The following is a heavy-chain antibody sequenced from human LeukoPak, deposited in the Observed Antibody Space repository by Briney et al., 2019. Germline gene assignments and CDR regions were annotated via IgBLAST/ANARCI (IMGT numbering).Heavy chain of an antibody. CDR3: AKISWDGRGTFD. D-gene: IGHD1/OR15-1a*01. V-gene: IGHV3-23*01. Sequence: GGSLRLSCAASGVSFSTDSMSWVRQAPGKGLELVSSIRGSGADKYYADSVKGRFSISRDNSQDTLSLQMNSLRAEDTAVYYCAKISWDGRGTFDWGRGTLVTVSS. J-gene: IGHJ4*02. CDR2: IRGSGADK. CDR1: GVSFSTDS.